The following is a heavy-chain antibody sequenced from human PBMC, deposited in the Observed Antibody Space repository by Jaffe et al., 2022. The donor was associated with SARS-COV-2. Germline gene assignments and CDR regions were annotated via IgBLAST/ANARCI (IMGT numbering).Heavy chain of an antibody. CDR2: IYYSGST. CDR3: ARQFWGYCSGGSCGGFDP. CDR1: GGSISSSSYY. J-gene: IGHJ5*02. D-gene: IGHD2-15*01. V-gene: IGHV4-39*01. Sequence: QLQLQESGPGLVKPSETLSLTCTVSGGSISSSSYYWGWIRQPPGKGLEWIGSIYYSGSTYYNPSLKSRVTISVDTSKNQFSLKLSSVTAADTAVYYCARQFWGYCSGGSCGGFDPWGQGTLVTVSS.